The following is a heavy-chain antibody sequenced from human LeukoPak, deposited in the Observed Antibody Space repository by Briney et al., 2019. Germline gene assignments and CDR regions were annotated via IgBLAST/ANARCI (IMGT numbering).Heavy chain of an antibody. V-gene: IGHV3-30*02. Sequence: PGGSLRLSCAASGFTFSSYGMHWVRQAPGKGLEWVAFIRYDGGNKFYADSVKGRFTISRDNSKNTVYLQMNSLRADDTAVYYCAKDWGQWDLDYWGQGTLVTVSS. CDR2: IRYDGGNK. CDR3: AKDWGQWDLDY. J-gene: IGHJ4*02. D-gene: IGHD1-26*01. CDR1: GFTFSSYG.